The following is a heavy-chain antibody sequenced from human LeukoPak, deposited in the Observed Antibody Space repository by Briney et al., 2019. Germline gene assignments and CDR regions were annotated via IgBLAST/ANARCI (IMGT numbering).Heavy chain of an antibody. J-gene: IGHJ6*03. CDR3: ATSRFGYYYYYYYMDV. CDR1: GFTFSYYS. Sequence: GGSLRLSCAASGFTFSYYSMNWVRQAPGKGLEWVSAISGSGGSTYYADSVKGRFTISRDNSKNTLYLQMNSLRAEDTAVYYCATSRFGYYYYYYYMDVWGKGTTVTVSS. CDR2: ISGSGGST. V-gene: IGHV3-23*01. D-gene: IGHD3-16*01.